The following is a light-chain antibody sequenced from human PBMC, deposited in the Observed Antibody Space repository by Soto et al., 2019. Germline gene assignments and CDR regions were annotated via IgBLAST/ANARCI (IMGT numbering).Light chain of an antibody. V-gene: IGKV2-24*01. Sequence: DFVMTQTPLSSPVTLGQPASISCRSSQSLVHSDGNSYLSWLHQRPCQPPRLLIYMISTRVSGVRDRFIDSGAVRDFTLKISSVETEDVGVYYCMQATQPSTFGGGTKLEI. CDR2: MIS. CDR1: QSLVHSDGNSY. J-gene: IGKJ2*01. CDR3: MQATQPST.